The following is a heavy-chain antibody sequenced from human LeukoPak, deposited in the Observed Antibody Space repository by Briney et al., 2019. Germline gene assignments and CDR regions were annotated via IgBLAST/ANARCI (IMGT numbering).Heavy chain of an antibody. J-gene: IGHJ4*02. D-gene: IGHD6-13*01. Sequence: PSETLSLTCAVYGGSFSGYYWSWIRQPPGKGLEWIGEINHSGSTNYNPSLKSRVTISVDTSKNQFSLKLSSVTAADTAVYYCARDGLYSSSWYGPSDYWGQGTLVTVSS. CDR2: INHSGST. V-gene: IGHV4-34*01. CDR1: GGSFSGYY. CDR3: ARDGLYSSSWYGPSDY.